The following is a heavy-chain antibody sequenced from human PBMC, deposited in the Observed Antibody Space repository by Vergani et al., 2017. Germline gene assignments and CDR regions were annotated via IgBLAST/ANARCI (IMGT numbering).Heavy chain of an antibody. CDR3: AIEFGTTGTGAFDI. J-gene: IGHJ3*02. D-gene: IGHD1-1*01. Sequence: QVQLVQSGAEVKKPGSSVKVSCKAFGGTFSNYAVRWVRQAPGQGLEWMGGIIPIFGTANYAQKFQGRVTITADKATSTAYMELSSLRSEDTAVYYCAIEFGTTGTGAFDIWGQGTMVIVSS. V-gene: IGHV1-69*06. CDR2: IIPIFGTA. CDR1: GGTFSNYA.